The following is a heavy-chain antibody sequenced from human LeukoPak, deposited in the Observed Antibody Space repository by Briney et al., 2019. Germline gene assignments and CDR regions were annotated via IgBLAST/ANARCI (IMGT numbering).Heavy chain of an antibody. V-gene: IGHV4-59*01. CDR2: IYYSGST. J-gene: IGHJ4*02. CDR3: ARVDYDSSGYFDY. CDR1: GGSFSSYY. Sequence: SETLSLTCTVSGGSFSSYYWSWIRQLPGKGLVWIGYIYYSGSTNYNPSLKSRVTMSIDTSKNQFSLKVTSVTAADTAVYYCARVDYDSSGYFDYWGQGTPVTVSS. D-gene: IGHD3-22*01.